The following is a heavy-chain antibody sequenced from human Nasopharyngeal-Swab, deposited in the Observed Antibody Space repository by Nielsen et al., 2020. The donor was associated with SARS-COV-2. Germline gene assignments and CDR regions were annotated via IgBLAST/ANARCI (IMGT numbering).Heavy chain of an antibody. J-gene: IGHJ6*02. D-gene: IGHD3-10*01. CDR3: AKEQLVPCYYGSGLVGFMDV. Sequence: LSLTCAASAFTFSSYGMHWVRQAPGKGLEGAAVISYDGSNKYYADSVKGRFTISRDNSKSTLYLEMSSLRADDTAVYYCAKEQLVPCYYGSGLVGFMDVWGQGTTVTVSS. CDR1: AFTFSSYG. V-gene: IGHV3-30*18. CDR2: ISYDGSNK.